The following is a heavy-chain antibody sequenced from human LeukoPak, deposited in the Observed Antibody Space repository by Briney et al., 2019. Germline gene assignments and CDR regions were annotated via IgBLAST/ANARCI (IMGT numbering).Heavy chain of an antibody. CDR1: RYTFTSYD. CDR3: ARGAAAAGYFDY. D-gene: IGHD6-13*01. J-gene: IGHJ4*02. V-gene: IGHV1-8*01. Sequence: ASVKVSCKASRYTFTSYDINWVRQATGQGLEWMGWMNPNSGNTGYAQKFQGRVTMTRNTSISTAYMELSSLRSEDTAVHYCARGAAAAGYFDYWGQGTLVTVSS. CDR2: MNPNSGNT.